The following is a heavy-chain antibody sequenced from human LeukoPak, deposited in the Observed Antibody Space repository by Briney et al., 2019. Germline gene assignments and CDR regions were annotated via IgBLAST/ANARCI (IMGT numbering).Heavy chain of an antibody. J-gene: IGHJ6*02. CDR2: ISYDGDNE. CDR1: GFTFSNFA. V-gene: IGHV3-30-3*01. CDR3: ARVRGGRSWYYYGMDV. D-gene: IGHD3-16*01. Sequence: GRSLRLSCAASGFTFSNFAMHWVRQAPGKGLEWVAVISYDGDNEYYADSVKGQFTISRDDSKDRLYLQMNSLRPEDTAMYYCARVRGGRSWYYYGMDVWGRGTTVTVSS.